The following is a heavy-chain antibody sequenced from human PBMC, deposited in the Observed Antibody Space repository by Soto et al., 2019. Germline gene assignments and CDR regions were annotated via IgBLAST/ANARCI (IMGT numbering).Heavy chain of an antibody. D-gene: IGHD1-1*01. CDR1: GYTFTSYY. J-gene: IGHJ4*02. Sequence: QVQLVQSGAEVKKPGASVRVSCKASGYTFTSYYMHWVRQAPGQGLEWMGIINPSGGSTTYAQKFQDRVTMSRDTSTSTAYMELSSLTSEDTAVYYCAKSRNWDDGGSRYFDYWGQGTLVTVSS. CDR2: INPSGGST. V-gene: IGHV1-46*01. CDR3: AKSRNWDDGGSRYFDY.